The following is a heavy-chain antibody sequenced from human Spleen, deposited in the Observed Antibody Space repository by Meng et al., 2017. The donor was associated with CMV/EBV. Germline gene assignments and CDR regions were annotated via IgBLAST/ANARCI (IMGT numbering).Heavy chain of an antibody. V-gene: IGHV4-39*07. CDR2: IYYSGST. J-gene: IGHJ6*02. Sequence: GSLRLSCTVSGGSISSSSYYWGWIRQPPGKGLEWIGSIYYSGSTYYNPSLKSRVTISVDTSKNQFSLKLSSVTAADTAVYYCARDYEAYYDFWSGYYQDYYYGMDVWGQGTTVTVSS. CDR1: GGSISSSSYY. CDR3: ARDYEAYYDFWSGYYQDYYYGMDV. D-gene: IGHD3-3*01.